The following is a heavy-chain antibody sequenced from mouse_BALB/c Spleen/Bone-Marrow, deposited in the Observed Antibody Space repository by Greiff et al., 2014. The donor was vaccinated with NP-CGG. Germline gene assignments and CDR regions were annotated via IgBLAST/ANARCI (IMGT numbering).Heavy chain of an antibody. CDR3: ARDGDYRYAWFAY. CDR1: GFTFSDYY. D-gene: IGHD2-14*01. Sequence: EVKLMESGGGLVKPGGSLKLSCAASGFTFSDYYMYWVRQTPEKRLEWVATISDAGSYTYYPDSVKGRFTISRDNAKNNLYLQMISQKSEDTAMYYCARDGDYRYAWFAYWGQGTLVTVST. CDR2: ISDAGSYT. J-gene: IGHJ3*01. V-gene: IGHV5-4*02.